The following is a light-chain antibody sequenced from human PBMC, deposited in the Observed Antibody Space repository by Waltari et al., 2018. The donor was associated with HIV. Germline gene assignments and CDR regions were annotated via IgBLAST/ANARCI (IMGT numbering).Light chain of an antibody. V-gene: IGLV1-47*01. Sequence: QSVLTQPPSASGTSGQRVTISCSGSSSNIGSNYVYWYQQLPGTAPKLLIYRNNQRPSGVPDRFSCSKSGTSASLAISGLRSEDEADYYCAAWDDSLSGRYVFGTGTKVTVL. CDR3: AAWDDSLSGRYV. CDR2: RNN. J-gene: IGLJ1*01. CDR1: SSNIGSNY.